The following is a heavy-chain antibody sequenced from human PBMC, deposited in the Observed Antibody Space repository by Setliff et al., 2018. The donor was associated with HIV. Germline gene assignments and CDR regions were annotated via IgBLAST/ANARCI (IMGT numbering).Heavy chain of an antibody. Sequence: PSETLSLTCGVHGGSFSGYYWSWIRQPPGKGLEWIGEINRSGSTNYNPSLKSRVTISVDTSKNRFSLKLSSVTAADTAVYYCARGPDVRGWFDPWGQGTLVTVSS. V-gene: IGHV4-34*01. CDR2: INRSGST. CDR1: GGSFSGYY. CDR3: ARGPDVRGWFDP. D-gene: IGHD3-10*01. J-gene: IGHJ5*02.